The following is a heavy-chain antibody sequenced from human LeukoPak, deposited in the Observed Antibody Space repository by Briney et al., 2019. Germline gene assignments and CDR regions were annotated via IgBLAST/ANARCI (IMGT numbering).Heavy chain of an antibody. CDR2: ISAYNGNT. D-gene: IGHD3-10*01. J-gene: IGHJ5*02. CDR1: GYTFSGYY. Sequence: GASVKVSCKASGYTFSGYYIYWVRQARGQGLEWMGWISAYNGNTNYAQKLQGRVTMTTDTSTSTAYMELRSLRSDDTAVYYCARFITMVRGVMLGYNWFDPWGQGTLVTASS. CDR3: ARFITMVRGVMLGYNWFDP. V-gene: IGHV1-18*01.